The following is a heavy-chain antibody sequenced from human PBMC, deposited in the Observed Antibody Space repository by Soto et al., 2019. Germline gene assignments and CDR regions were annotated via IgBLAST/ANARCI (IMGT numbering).Heavy chain of an antibody. J-gene: IGHJ6*02. CDR2: IDPSDSYT. Sequence: GESLKISCKGSGYSFTSYWISWVRQMPGKGLEWMGRIDPSDSYTNYSPSFQGHVTISADKSISTAYLQWSSLKASDTAMYYCARLPFSSSSQTYYYGMDVWGQGTTVTVS. V-gene: IGHV5-10-1*01. CDR3: ARLPFSSSSQTYYYGMDV. CDR1: GYSFTSYW. D-gene: IGHD6-6*01.